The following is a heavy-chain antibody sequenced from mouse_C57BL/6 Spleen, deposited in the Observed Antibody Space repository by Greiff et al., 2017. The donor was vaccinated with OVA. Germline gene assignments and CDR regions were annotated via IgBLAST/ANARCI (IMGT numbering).Heavy chain of an antibody. D-gene: IGHD2-3*01. CDR1: GYTFTSYW. CDR2: IHPNSGST. Sequence: QVQLKEPGAELVKPGASVKLSCKASGYTFTSYWMHWVKQRPGQGLEWIGMIHPNSGSTNYNEKFKSKATLTVDKSSSTAYMQLSSLTSEDSAVYYCAKGAGWLLRDYAMDYWGQGTSVTVSS. J-gene: IGHJ4*01. V-gene: IGHV1-64*01. CDR3: AKGAGWLLRDYAMDY.